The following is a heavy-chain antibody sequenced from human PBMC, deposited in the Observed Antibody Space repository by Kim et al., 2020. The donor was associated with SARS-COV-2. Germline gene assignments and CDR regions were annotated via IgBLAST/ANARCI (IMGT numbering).Heavy chain of an antibody. J-gene: IGHJ6*02. CDR1: GFTFSSYA. CDR3: AKCRYSGYDFEGSYYYGMDV. CDR2: ISGSGGST. Sequence: GGSLRLSCAASGFTFSSYAMSWVRQAPGKGLEWVSAISGSGGSTYYADSVKGRFTISRDNSKNTLYLQMNSLRAEDTAVYYCAKCRYSGYDFEGSYYYGMDVWGQGTTVTVSS. D-gene: IGHD5-12*01. V-gene: IGHV3-23*01.